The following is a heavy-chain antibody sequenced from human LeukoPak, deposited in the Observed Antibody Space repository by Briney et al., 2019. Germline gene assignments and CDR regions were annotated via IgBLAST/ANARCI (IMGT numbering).Heavy chain of an antibody. CDR3: ARGRDIVGATSDDY. CDR2: INHSGST. Sequence: SETLSLTCAVYGGSFSGYYWSWIRQPPGKGLEWIGEINHSGSTNYNPSLKSRVTISVDTSENQFSLKLSSVTAADTAVYYCARGRDIVGATSDDYWGQGTLVTVSS. V-gene: IGHV4-34*01. J-gene: IGHJ4*02. D-gene: IGHD1-26*01. CDR1: GGSFSGYY.